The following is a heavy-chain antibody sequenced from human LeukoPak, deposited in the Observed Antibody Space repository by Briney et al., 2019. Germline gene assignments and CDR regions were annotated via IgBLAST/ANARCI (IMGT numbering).Heavy chain of an antibody. V-gene: IGHV3-30*18. D-gene: IGHD1-26*01. CDR3: AKDRRLGDLPYYYYYMDV. J-gene: IGHJ6*03. Sequence: PGGSLRLSCAASGFTFSSYGMHWVRQAPGKGLEWLSVISYDGGNEYYADSVKGRFTISRDTSKNKVYLQMNSLRAEDTAVYYCAKDRRLGDLPYYYYYMDVWGKGITVTVSS. CDR2: ISYDGGNE. CDR1: GFTFSSYG.